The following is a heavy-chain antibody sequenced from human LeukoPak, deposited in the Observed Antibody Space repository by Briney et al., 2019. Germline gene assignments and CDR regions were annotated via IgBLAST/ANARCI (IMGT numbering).Heavy chain of an antibody. Sequence: GGSLRLSCAASGFTFSSYWMHWVRQAPGKGLVWVSRINSDGSSTSYADSVKGRFTISRDNSKNTLYLQMNSLRAEDTAVYYCAKDGVYDTSGQGGWFDPWGQGTLVTVSS. J-gene: IGHJ5*02. CDR2: INSDGSST. D-gene: IGHD3-22*01. CDR3: AKDGVYDTSGQGGWFDP. CDR1: GFTFSSYW. V-gene: IGHV3-74*01.